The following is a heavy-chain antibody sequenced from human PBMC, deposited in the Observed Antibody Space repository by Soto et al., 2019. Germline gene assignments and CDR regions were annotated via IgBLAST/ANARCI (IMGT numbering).Heavy chain of an antibody. Sequence: EVQLLESGGGLVQPGGSLRLSCAASGFTFSSYAMSWVRQAPGKGLEWVSTISASGGSTDYADSVKGRFTISRDNSKNTLYLQMNSLRAEDTAVYYCARDCTSHRLYNWFDPWGQGTLVTVSS. V-gene: IGHV3-23*01. D-gene: IGHD2-2*01. J-gene: IGHJ5*02. CDR3: ARDCTSHRLYNWFDP. CDR1: GFTFSSYA. CDR2: ISASGGST.